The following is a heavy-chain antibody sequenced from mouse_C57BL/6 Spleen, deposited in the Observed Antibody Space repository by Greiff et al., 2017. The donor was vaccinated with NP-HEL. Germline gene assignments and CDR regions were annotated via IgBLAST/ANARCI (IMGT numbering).Heavy chain of an antibody. D-gene: IGHD1-1*01. CDR2: SNPKYGTT. J-gene: IGHJ4*01. V-gene: IGHV1-39*01. CDR3: ARRFDYGSMGAMDY. CDR1: GYSFTDYN. Sequence: EVQLQQSGPELVKPGASVKISCKASGYSFTDYNMNWVKQSNGKSLEWIGVSNPKYGTTSYNKKFKGKATLTVDQSSSTAYMQLNSLTSEDSAVYYCARRFDYGSMGAMDYWGQGTSVTVSS.